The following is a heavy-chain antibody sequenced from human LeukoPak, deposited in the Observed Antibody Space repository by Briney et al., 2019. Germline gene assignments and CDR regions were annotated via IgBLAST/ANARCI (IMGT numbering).Heavy chain of an antibody. Sequence: AGGSLRLSCAASGFTFSSYSMNWVRQAPGKGLEWVSYISSSSSTIYYADSVKGRFTISRDNAKNSLYLQMNSLRAEDTAVYYCASRIYDILTGCRDYWGQGTLVTVSS. D-gene: IGHD3-9*01. CDR3: ASRIYDILTGCRDY. CDR2: ISSSSSTI. CDR1: GFTFSSYS. J-gene: IGHJ4*02. V-gene: IGHV3-48*04.